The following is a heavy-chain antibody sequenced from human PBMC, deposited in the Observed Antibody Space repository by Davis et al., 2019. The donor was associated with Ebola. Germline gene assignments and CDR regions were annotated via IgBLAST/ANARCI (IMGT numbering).Heavy chain of an antibody. D-gene: IGHD1-26*01. CDR2: ISSSSSTI. CDR3: AIIAWSYDEDY. V-gene: IGHV3-48*02. Sequence: PGGSLRLSCAASGFTFSRYSMNWVRQAPGKGLEWVSYISSSSSTIYYADSVKGRFTISRDNAKNSLYLKMNSLRDEDTAVYYCAIIAWSYDEDYWGQGTLVTVSS. CDR1: GFTFSRYS. J-gene: IGHJ4*02.